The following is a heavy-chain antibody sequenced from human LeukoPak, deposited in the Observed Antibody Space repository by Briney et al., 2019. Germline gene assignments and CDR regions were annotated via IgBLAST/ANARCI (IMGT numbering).Heavy chain of an antibody. D-gene: IGHD3-22*01. Sequence: SETLSLTCAVSGASISSSYWSWIRQPPGKGLEWIGYINYSGNTKYNPSLESRVTTSVDASNNQFSLRQSSVTAADTAFYYCARGYYDSRGYSNTFDIWGQGTLVTVSS. CDR1: GASISSSY. V-gene: IGHV4-59*01. J-gene: IGHJ3*02. CDR2: INYSGNT. CDR3: ARGYYDSRGYSNTFDI.